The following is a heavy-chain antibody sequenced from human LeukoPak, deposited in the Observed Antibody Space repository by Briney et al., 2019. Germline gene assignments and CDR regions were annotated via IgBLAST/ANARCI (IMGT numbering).Heavy chain of an antibody. V-gene: IGHV3-9*01. CDR3: AKVGSDWSFDY. Sequence: TLSLTCTVSGGSISSYYWSWIRQPPGKGLEWVSGISWNSGSIVYADSVQGRFTISRDNAKNSLYLQMNSLRAEDTALYYCAKVGSDWSFDYWGQGTLVTVSS. D-gene: IGHD6-19*01. CDR2: ISWNSGSI. CDR1: GGSISSYY. J-gene: IGHJ4*02.